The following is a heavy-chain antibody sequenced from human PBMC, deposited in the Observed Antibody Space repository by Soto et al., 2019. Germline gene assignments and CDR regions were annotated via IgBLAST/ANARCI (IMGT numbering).Heavy chain of an antibody. D-gene: IGHD3-3*01. CDR3: AREAGYYVFGSGFLY. J-gene: IGHJ4*02. CDR1: GGTFSSYA. V-gene: IGHV1-69*12. Sequence: QVQLVQSGAEVKKPGSSVKVSCKASGGTFSSYAISWVRQAPGQGLEWMGGIIPIFGTANYAQKFQGRVTIAANESTSTAYRGLSSLKFGETAVYSCAREAGYYVFGSGFLYWGQGPLATVSS. CDR2: IIPIFGTA.